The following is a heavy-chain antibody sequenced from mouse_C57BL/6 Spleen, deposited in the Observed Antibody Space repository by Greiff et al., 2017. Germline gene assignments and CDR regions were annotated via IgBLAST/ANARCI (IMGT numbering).Heavy chain of an antibody. V-gene: IGHV1-19*01. D-gene: IGHD2-3*01. CDR3: ASDGYYENYCDY. CDR1: GYTFTDYY. Sequence: EVQLQQSGPVLVKPGASVKMSCKASGYTFTDYYMNWVKQSHGKSLEWIGVINPYNGGTSYNQKFKGKATLTVDKSSSTAYMELNSLTSEDSAVYYCASDGYYENYCDYWGQGTTLTVSS. J-gene: IGHJ2*01. CDR2: INPYNGGT.